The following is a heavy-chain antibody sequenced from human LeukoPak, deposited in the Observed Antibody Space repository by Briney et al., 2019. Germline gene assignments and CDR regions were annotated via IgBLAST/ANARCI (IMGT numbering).Heavy chain of an antibody. Sequence: GGSLRLSCAASGFTFDNYRMSWVRQAPGKGLEWVSSVNAVGGNTYYADSVKGRFTISRDNSKSTLILQMNSLRVEDTALYYSTKRVKYGTTWDHLADWGEGTPVTVSS. V-gene: IGHV3-23*01. CDR3: TKRVKYGTTWDHLAD. J-gene: IGHJ4*02. D-gene: IGHD6-6*01. CDR1: GFTFDNYR. CDR2: VNAVGGNT.